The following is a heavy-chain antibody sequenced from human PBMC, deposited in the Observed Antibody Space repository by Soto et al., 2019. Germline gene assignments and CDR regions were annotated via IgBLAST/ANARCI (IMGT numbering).Heavy chain of an antibody. CDR2: ISAYNGNT. V-gene: IGHV1-18*01. D-gene: IGHD3-10*01. CDR3: ARGEYYYGSGDFDY. Sequence: ASVKVSCKASGYTFTSYGISLVRQAPGQGLEWMGWISAYNGNTNYAQKLQGRVTMTTDTSTSTAYMELRSLRSDDTAVYYCARGEYYYGSGDFDYWGQGTLVTVSS. J-gene: IGHJ4*02. CDR1: GYTFTSYG.